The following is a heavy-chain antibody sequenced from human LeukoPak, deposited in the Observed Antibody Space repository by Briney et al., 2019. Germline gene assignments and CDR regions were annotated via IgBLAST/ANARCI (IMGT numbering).Heavy chain of an antibody. CDR2: ISSSGSTI. CDR1: GFTFSDYY. Sequence: GGSLRLSCAASGFTFSDYYMSWIRQAPGKGLEWVSYISSSGSTIYYADSVKGRFTISRDNAKNSLYLQMNSLRAEDTAVYYCARESYSSSWFDAFDIWGQGTMVTVSS. D-gene: IGHD6-13*01. CDR3: ARESYSSSWFDAFDI. J-gene: IGHJ3*02. V-gene: IGHV3-11*04.